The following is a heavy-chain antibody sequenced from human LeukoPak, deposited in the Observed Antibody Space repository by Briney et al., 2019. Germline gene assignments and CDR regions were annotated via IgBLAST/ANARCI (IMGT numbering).Heavy chain of an antibody. V-gene: IGHV4-39*07. CDR3: ARLRSPGDFDY. Sequence: SETLSLTCSASGGSVSGTNYYWAWIRQPPEKGPEWIGTIYYSGSTYYNVSLKSRVTISVDTSKNQFSLNLSSVTAADTAVYYCARLRSPGDFDYWGQGTLVTVSS. CDR2: IYYSGST. CDR1: GGSVSGTNYY. D-gene: IGHD1-26*01. J-gene: IGHJ4*02.